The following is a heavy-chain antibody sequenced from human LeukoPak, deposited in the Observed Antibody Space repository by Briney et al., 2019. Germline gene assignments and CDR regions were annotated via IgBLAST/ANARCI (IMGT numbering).Heavy chain of an antibody. CDR1: GFPFHNYW. J-gene: IGHJ4*02. V-gene: IGHV3-7*01. CDR3: VRDGGVSGYDLLDY. Sequence: PGGSLRLSCAASGFPFHNYWMTWVRQAPGRGLEWVAQVNQDGSKAYYADSVKARFTISRDNAKSSVSLQMNSLRAEDTAVYYCVRDGGVSGYDLLDYWGQGTLVTVSS. D-gene: IGHD5-12*01. CDR2: VNQDGSKA.